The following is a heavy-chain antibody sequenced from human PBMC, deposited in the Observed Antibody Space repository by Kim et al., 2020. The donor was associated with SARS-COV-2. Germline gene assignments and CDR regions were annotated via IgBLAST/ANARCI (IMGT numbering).Heavy chain of an antibody. CDR2: YSGST. Sequence: YSGSTYYNPSLKSRVTISVDTSKNQFSLKLSSVTAADTAVYYCARELDYWGQGTLVTVSS. CDR3: ARELDY. J-gene: IGHJ4*02. V-gene: IGHV4-31*02.